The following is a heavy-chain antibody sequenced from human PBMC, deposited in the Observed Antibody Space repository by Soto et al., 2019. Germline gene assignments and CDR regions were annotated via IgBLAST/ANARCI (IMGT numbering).Heavy chain of an antibody. CDR3: ARAEEVVATMEIDWFDP. Sequence: QVQLQESGPGLVKPSQTLSLTCTVSGGSISSGGYYWSWIRQHPGKGLEWIGYIYYSGSTYYNPSLKSRVTISVDTSKNQFSLKLSSVTAADTAVYYCARAEEVVATMEIDWFDPWGQGTLVTVSS. V-gene: IGHV4-31*03. CDR2: IYYSGST. J-gene: IGHJ5*02. CDR1: GGSISSGGYY. D-gene: IGHD5-12*01.